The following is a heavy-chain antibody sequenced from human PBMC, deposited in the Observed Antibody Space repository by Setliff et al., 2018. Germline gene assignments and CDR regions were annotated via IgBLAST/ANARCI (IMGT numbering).Heavy chain of an antibody. CDR1: GGSLSSYNY. CDR2: IYTDGST. CDR3: ARVSGFSYMDV. Sequence: SETLSLTCTVSGGSLSSYNYWSWIRQPAGKGLEWIGQIYTDGSTNYNPSLKSRVTISVDKSKNQFSLKLSSVTAADTAVYYCARVSGFSYMDVCGKGTTVTVSS. D-gene: IGHD3-3*01. V-gene: IGHV4-61*09. J-gene: IGHJ6*03.